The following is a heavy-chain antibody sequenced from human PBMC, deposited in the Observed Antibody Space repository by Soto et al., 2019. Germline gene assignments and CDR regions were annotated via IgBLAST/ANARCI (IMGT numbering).Heavy chain of an antibody. J-gene: IGHJ6*01. CDR1: GFPFSNAW. CDR3: TPRDAILGDDYGMDV. V-gene: IGHV3-15*01. D-gene: IGHD2-8*01. CDR2: IKSKTDGGTT. Sequence: GGSLRLSCAASGFPFSNAWMSLVRQSPGKGLEWVGRIKSKTDGGTTDYAAPVKGRFTISRDDSKNTLYLQMNSLKTEDTAVYYCTPRDAILGDDYGMDVWGQVTSVAVSS.